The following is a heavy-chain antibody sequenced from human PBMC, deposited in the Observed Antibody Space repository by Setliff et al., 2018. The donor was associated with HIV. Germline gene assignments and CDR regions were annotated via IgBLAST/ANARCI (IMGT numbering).Heavy chain of an antibody. CDR1: GYTFTSYY. Sequence: ASVKVSCKASGYTFTSYYMHWVRQAPGQGLEWMGIINPSGGSTSYAQKFQGRVTMTRDTSTSTVYMELSSLRSEDTAVYYCASGLSMVRGVPAPNYWGQGTLDTVSS. CDR3: ASGLSMVRGVPAPNY. V-gene: IGHV1-46*03. CDR2: INPSGGST. D-gene: IGHD3-10*01. J-gene: IGHJ4*02.